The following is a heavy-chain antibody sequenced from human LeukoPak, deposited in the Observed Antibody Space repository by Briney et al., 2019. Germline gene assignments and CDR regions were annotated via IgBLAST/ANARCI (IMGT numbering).Heavy chain of an antibody. CDR2: IYYSGST. J-gene: IGHJ6*03. D-gene: IGHD1-26*01. V-gene: IGHV4-59*08. Sequence: SETLSLTCTVSGGSISSYYWSWIRQPPGKGLKWIGYIYYSGSTNYNPSLKSRVTISVDTSKNQFSLKLSSVTAADTAVYYCARHRDSGSYSYYYYMDVWGKGTTVTISS. CDR3: ARHRDSGSYSYYYYMDV. CDR1: GGSISSYY.